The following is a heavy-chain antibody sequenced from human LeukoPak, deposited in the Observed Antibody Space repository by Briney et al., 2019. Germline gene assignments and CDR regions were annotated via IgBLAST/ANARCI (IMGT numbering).Heavy chain of an antibody. CDR2: IYTSGST. CDR1: GGSISSYY. J-gene: IGHJ5*02. V-gene: IGHV4-4*07. Sequence: PSETLSLTCTVSGGSISSYYWSWIRQPAGKGLEWIGRIYTSGSTNYNPSLKSRVTMSVDTSKNQFSLKLSSVTAADTAVYYCARDGYDYGDYWFDPWGQGTLVTVSS. D-gene: IGHD4-17*01. CDR3: ARDGYDYGDYWFDP.